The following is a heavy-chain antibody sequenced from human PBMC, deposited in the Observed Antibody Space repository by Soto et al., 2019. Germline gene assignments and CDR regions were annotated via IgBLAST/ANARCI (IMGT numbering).Heavy chain of an antibody. Sequence: EVQLLQSGGDLVQPGVSLRVSCVASGFSFSNFALCWVRQAPGKGLEWVSGIRGSRAESHYADSVRGRFTTSGDNSKNTVYLETHSLNVGDTAVYYCARSEGADGVVWFDTWGQGTVVTVSS. CDR3: ARSEGADGVVWFDT. V-gene: IGHV3-23*01. J-gene: IGHJ5*02. CDR1: GFSFSNFA. CDR2: IRGSRAES. D-gene: IGHD1-26*01.